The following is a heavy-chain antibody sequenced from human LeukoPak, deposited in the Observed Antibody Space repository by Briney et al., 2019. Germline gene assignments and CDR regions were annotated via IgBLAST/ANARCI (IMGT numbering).Heavy chain of an antibody. J-gene: IGHJ4*02. V-gene: IGHV3-7*04. CDR3: ARETAARLDY. D-gene: IGHD2-21*02. Sequence: AGSLRLSCAASGFTFSSSRMSWGRHPPGKGLEWVSNINQDGSEKYSVDSVKGRFTTSRDNAKNSLYLQMNSLRVEDTAVYYCARETAARLDYWGQGTLVTVSS. CDR2: INQDGSEK. CDR1: GFTFSSSR.